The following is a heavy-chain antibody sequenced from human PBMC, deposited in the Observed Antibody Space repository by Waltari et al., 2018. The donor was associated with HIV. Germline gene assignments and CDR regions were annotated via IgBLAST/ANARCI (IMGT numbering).Heavy chain of an antibody. J-gene: IGHJ4*02. D-gene: IGHD2-15*01. CDR2: INPSGNST. Sequence: QVQLVQSGAAVKKPAASVTVSCKASGYSFISYYMLWVRQAPGQGLEWMGIINPSGNSTSYVQKFQGRLTMTRDTSTSTVYMELSSLRSEDTAVYYCARAPCSGGSCRLFDYWGQGTLVTVSS. V-gene: IGHV1-46*01. CDR3: ARAPCSGGSCRLFDY. CDR1: GYSFISYY.